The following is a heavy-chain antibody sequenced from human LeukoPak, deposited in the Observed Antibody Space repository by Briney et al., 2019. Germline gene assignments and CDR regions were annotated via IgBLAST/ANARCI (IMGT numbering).Heavy chain of an antibody. D-gene: IGHD6-6*01. V-gene: IGHV1-69*05. CDR3: ASGGSSSSNWFDP. CDR1: GGTFSSYA. Sequence: SVKVSCKAPGGTFSSYAISWVRQAPGQGLEWMGGIIPIFGTANYAQKFQGRVTITTDESTSTAYMELSSLRSEDTAVYYCASGGSSSSNWFDPWGQGTLVTVSS. CDR2: IIPIFGTA. J-gene: IGHJ5*02.